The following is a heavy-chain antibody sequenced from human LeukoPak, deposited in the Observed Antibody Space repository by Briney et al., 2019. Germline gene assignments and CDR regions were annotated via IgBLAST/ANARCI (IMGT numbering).Heavy chain of an antibody. V-gene: IGHV3-7*01. D-gene: IGHD3-22*01. CDR2: IKKDGSDK. Sequence: TGGSLRLSCVASGFMFSNYWMSWVRQVPGKGPEWVADIKKDGSDKYYVGSVKGRFTISRDNAKNSLYLQMNSLRAEDTAVYYCARDRSYYYDSSGYSPFRVWGQGTLVTVSS. J-gene: IGHJ4*02. CDR3: ARDRSYYYDSSGYSPFRV. CDR1: GFMFSNYW.